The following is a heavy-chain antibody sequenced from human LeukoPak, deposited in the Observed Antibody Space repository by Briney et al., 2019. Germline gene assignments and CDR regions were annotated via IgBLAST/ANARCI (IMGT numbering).Heavy chain of an antibody. J-gene: IGHJ6*02. V-gene: IGHV3-74*01. D-gene: IGHD6-13*01. CDR2: INSDGSST. CDR3: ARVRGEGSSWYPGYYYGMDV. CDR1: GFTFSSYW. Sequence: GGSLRLSCAASGFTFSSYWMHWVRQAPGKGLVWVSRINSDGSSTSYADSVKGRFTISRDNAKNTLYLQMNSLRAEDTAVYYCARVRGEGSSWYPGYYYGMDVWGQGTTVTVSS.